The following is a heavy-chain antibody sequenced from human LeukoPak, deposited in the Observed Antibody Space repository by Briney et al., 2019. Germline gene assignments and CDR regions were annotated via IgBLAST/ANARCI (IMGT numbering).Heavy chain of an antibody. CDR2: IKTDGTST. J-gene: IGHJ4*02. D-gene: IGHD6-19*01. Sequence: GGSLRLSCTVSGFNFNSHWPHWVRQAPGKGLEWVSLIKTDGTSTNYADSVKGRFTVSRDIAKNTLYLQMSSLRAEDTAVYYCHPLAYTSNWGQGTLVTVSS. CDR1: GFNFNSHW. CDR3: HPLAYTSN. V-gene: IGHV3-74*01.